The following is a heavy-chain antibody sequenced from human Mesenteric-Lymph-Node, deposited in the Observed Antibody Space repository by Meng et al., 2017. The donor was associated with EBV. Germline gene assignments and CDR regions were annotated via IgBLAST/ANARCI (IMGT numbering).Heavy chain of an antibody. V-gene: IGHV7-4-1*02. CDR2: INTNTGNP. D-gene: IGHD2-21*02. CDR1: GYTFTNYA. J-gene: IGHJ4*02. CDR3: ARDSEGNDLSFDY. Sequence: QVQLVQSGFELKKPGAAVKVSCKASGYTFTNYALTWVRQAPGQGLEWLGWINTNTGNPTYAPGFAGRYVFSLDTSVSTAYLQISSLKADDSAVYYCARDSEGNDLSFDYWGQGTLVTVSS.